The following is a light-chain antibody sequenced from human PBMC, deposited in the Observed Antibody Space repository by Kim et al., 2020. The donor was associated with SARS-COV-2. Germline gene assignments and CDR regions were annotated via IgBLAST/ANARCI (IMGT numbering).Light chain of an antibody. CDR1: SGHSSYA. Sequence: LKLTCTLSSGHSSYAIAWHQQQPEKGPRYLMKLNSDGSHSKGDGIPDRFSGSSSGAERYLTISSLQSEDEADYYCQTWGTGIHVVFGGGTQLTVL. J-gene: IGLJ2*01. CDR3: QTWGTGIHVV. CDR2: LNSDGSH. V-gene: IGLV4-69*01.